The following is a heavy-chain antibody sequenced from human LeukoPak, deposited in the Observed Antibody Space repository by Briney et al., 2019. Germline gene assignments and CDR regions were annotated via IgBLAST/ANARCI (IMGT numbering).Heavy chain of an antibody. J-gene: IGHJ4*02. D-gene: IGHD3-10*01. CDR1: GFTFSSYT. CDR3: ARVGYYASGPFSYFDY. CDR2: ISSSSKYI. V-gene: IGHV3-21*01. Sequence: PGGSLRLSCAASGFTFSSYTMNWVRQAPGKGLEWVSSISSSSKYIYYADSVKSRFTISRDNAKNTLYLQMNSLSVEDTAVYYCARVGYYASGPFSYFDYWGQGTLVTVSS.